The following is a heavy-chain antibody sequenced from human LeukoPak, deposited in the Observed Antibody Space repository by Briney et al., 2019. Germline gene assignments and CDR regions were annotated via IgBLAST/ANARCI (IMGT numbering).Heavy chain of an antibody. CDR2: ISAYNGNT. CDR1: GYTFTSYG. V-gene: IGHV1-18*01. CDR3: ARSPPQYRSSTSCYVSEDYYYYMDV. D-gene: IGHD2-2*01. Sequence: ASVKVSCKASGYTFTSYGISWVRRAPGQGLEWMGWISAYNGNTNYAQKLQGRVTMTTDTSTSTAYMELRSLRSDDTAVYYCARSPPQYRSSTSCYVSEDYYYYMDVWGKGTTVTVSS. J-gene: IGHJ6*03.